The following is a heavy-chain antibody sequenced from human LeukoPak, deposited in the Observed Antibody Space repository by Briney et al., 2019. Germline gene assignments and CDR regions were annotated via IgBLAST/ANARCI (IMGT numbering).Heavy chain of an antibody. CDR2: IYYSGST. CDR3: ARSIWPAEWTFDY. V-gene: IGHV4-61*01. D-gene: IGHD3-3*01. J-gene: IGHJ4*02. Sequence: PPETLSLTCAVSGGSVSSGNYYWSWIRQPPGKGLEWIGYIYYSGSTRYNPSLKSRVTTSVDTSKNQFSLKLSSVTAADTAVYYCARSIWPAEWTFDYWGQGTLVTVSS. CDR1: GGSVSSGNYY.